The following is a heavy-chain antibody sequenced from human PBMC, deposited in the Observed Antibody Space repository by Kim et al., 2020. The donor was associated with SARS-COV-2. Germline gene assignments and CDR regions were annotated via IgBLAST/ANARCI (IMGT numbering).Heavy chain of an antibody. J-gene: IGHJ2*01. D-gene: IGHD4-17*01. CDR1: GYTLTELS. V-gene: IGHV1-24*01. Sequence: ASVKVSCKVSGYTLTELSMHWVRQAPGKGLEWMGGFDPEDGETIYAQKFQGRVTMTEDTSTDTAYMELSSLRSEDTAVYYCATVVSDYVVYLPGDRYWYFDLWGRGTLVTVSS. CDR2: FDPEDGET. CDR3: ATVVSDYVVYLPGDRYWYFDL.